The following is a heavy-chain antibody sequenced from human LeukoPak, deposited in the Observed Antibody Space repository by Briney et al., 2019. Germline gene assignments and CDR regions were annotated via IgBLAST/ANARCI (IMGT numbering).Heavy chain of an antibody. Sequence: SETLSLTCTVSGGSISRYYWSWIRQPPGKGLEWIGYIYSRGSTNYNPSLKSRVTVSVDTSKNQFSLNLNSVTAADTAVYYCAREDVWGNNRPKGHFDYWGQGTLVTVSS. CDR2: IYSRGST. CDR3: AREDVWGNNRPKGHFDY. J-gene: IGHJ4*02. CDR1: GGSISRYY. D-gene: IGHD3-16*02. V-gene: IGHV4-59*01.